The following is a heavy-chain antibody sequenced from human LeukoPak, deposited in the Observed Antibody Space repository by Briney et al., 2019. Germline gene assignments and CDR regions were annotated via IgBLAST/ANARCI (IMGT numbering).Heavy chain of an antibody. V-gene: IGHV3-30*02. CDR1: GFTFSSYG. D-gene: IGHD6-13*01. CDR3: AKTWASRGGSRIAAAAH. J-gene: IGHJ4*02. CDR2: IRYDGSNK. Sequence: PGGSLRLSCAASGFTFSSYGMHWVRQAPGKGLEWVAFIRYDGSNKYYADSVKGRFTISRDNSKNTLYLQMNSLRAEDTAVYYCAKTWASRGGSRIAAAAHWDQGTLVTVSS.